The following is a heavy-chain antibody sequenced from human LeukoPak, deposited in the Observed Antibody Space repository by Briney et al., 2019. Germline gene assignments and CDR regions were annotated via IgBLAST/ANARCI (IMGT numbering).Heavy chain of an antibody. V-gene: IGHV1-8*01. D-gene: IGHD3-3*01. J-gene: IGHJ6*02. CDR3: ARSVVTIFGVVIKTIKNYYYYGMDV. CDR2: MNPNSGNT. CDR1: GYTFTSYD. Sequence: ASVKVSCKVSGYTFTSYDINWVRQATGQGLEWMGWMNPNSGNTGYAQKFQGRVTMTRNTSISTAYMELSSLRSEDTAVYYCARSVVTIFGVVIKTIKNYYYYGMDVWGQGTTVTVSS.